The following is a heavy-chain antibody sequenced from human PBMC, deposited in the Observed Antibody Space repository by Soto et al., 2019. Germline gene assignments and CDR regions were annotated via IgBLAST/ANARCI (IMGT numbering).Heavy chain of an antibody. Sequence: QVQLVESGGGLVQPGRSLKLSCAAFGFNFSSSGLHWVRQASGKGLEWVAVIWYDGSNKYYADSVKGRFTISRDNSKNTLYLQMNSLRAEDTAVYYCARDYGKNLPKNWYFDLWGRGTLVTVSS. V-gene: IGHV3-33*01. CDR2: IWYDGSNK. J-gene: IGHJ2*01. CDR3: ARDYGKNLPKNWYFDL. D-gene: IGHD3-10*01. CDR1: GFNFSSSG.